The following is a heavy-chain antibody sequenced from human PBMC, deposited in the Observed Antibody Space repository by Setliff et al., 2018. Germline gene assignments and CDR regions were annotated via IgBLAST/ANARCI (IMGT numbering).Heavy chain of an antibody. V-gene: IGHV4-38-2*01. CDR3: ARQSGSGSSPYFDF. Sequence: PSETLSLTCAVSGHSIDSDSYWGWIRQSPGKGLEWIGSLYRTANTYYSPAVRSRVTISPDTSKNQFSLKLTSVTAADTAVYYCARQSGSGSSPYFDFWGQGTLVTVSS. CDR1: GHSIDSDSY. J-gene: IGHJ4*02. CDR2: LYRTANT. D-gene: IGHD3-10*01.